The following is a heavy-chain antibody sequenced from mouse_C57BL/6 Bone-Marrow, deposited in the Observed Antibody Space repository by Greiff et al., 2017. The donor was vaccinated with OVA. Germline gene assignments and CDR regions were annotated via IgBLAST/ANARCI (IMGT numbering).Heavy chain of an antibody. CDR2: ISYDGSN. CDR1: GYSITSGYY. V-gene: IGHV3-6*01. CDR3: ARGTVAPAMDY. J-gene: IGHJ4*01. D-gene: IGHD1-1*01. Sequence: EVKLQESGPGLVKPSQSLSLTCSVTGYSITSGYYWNWIRQFPGNKLEWMGYISYDGSNNYNPSLKNRISITRDTSKNQFFLKLNSVTTEDTATYYCARGTVAPAMDYWGQRTSVTVSS.